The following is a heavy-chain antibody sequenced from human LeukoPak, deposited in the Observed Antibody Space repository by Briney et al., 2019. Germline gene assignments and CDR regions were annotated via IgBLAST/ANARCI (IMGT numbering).Heavy chain of an antibody. Sequence: SVKVSCKASGGTFSSYAISWVRQAPGQGLEWMGGIIPIFGTANYAQKFQGRVTITADESTSTAYMELSSLRSEDTAVYYCASNPRRYCGGGNCPYSYYATDVWGQGTTVTVSS. CDR2: IIPIFGTA. CDR1: GGTFSSYA. J-gene: IGHJ6*02. V-gene: IGHV1-69*13. D-gene: IGHD2-15*01. CDR3: ASNPRRYCGGGNCPYSYYATDV.